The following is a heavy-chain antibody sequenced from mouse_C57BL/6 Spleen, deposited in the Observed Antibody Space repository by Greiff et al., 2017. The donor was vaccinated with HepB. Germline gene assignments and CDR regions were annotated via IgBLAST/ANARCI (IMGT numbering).Heavy chain of an antibody. CDR2: INPNYGTT. Sequence: EVQLQQSGPELVKPGASVKISCKASGYSFTDYNMNWVKQSNGKSLEWIGVINPNYGTTSYNQKFKGKATLTIDQSSSTAYMQLNSLTSEDSAVYYCARSFLITTVVARDYFDYWGQGTTLTVSS. CDR1: GYSFTDYN. D-gene: IGHD1-1*01. CDR3: ARSFLITTVVARDYFDY. J-gene: IGHJ2*01. V-gene: IGHV1-39*01.